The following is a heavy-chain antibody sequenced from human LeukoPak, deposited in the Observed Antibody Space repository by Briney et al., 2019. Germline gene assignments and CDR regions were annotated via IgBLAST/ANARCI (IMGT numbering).Heavy chain of an antibody. V-gene: IGHV4-4*07. J-gene: IGHJ4*02. CDR2: IYTSGST. CDR1: GDSITDYY. Sequence: SETLSLTCTVSGDSITDYYWSWIRQPAGNGLEWIGRIYTSGSTNYNPSLKSRVSMSVDTSKNQFSLKLSSVTAADTAVYYCARLGLIVVVPAGSPHASTRFDYWGQGTLVAVSS. D-gene: IGHD2-2*01. CDR3: ARLGLIVVVPAGSPHASTRFDY.